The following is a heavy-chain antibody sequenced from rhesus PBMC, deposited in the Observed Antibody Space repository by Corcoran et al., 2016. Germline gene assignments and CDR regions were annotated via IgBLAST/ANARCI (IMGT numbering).Heavy chain of an antibody. Sequence: EVQLVESGGGLAQPGGSLRLSCAAYGVNFGGDFMGWVRQTPGRGLEWVSRISNTGADTNHADSVKGRFTISRDNGKNTLYLQMASLRIEDTAVYYCVREMNTVTGIDFWGQGVLVTVSS. CDR2: ISNTGADT. CDR3: VREMNTVTGIDF. J-gene: IGHJ4*01. V-gene: IGHV3S18*01. D-gene: IGHD4-23*01. CDR1: GVNFGGDF.